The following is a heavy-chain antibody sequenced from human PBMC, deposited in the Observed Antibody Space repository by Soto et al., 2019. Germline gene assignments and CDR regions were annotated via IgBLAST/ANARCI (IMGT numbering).Heavy chain of an antibody. CDR3: ARDLELLWFGEPPPHYGRDV. D-gene: IGHD3-10*01. J-gene: IGHJ6*04. V-gene: IGHV3-7*04. CDR1: GFTFSSYW. Sequence: PGGSLRLSCAASGFTFSSYWMSWVRQAPGKGLEWVANIKQDGSEKYYVDSVKGRFTISRDNAKNSLYLQMNSLRAEDTAVYYWARDLELLWFGEPPPHYGRDVGGKGTTVTVPS. CDR2: IKQDGSEK.